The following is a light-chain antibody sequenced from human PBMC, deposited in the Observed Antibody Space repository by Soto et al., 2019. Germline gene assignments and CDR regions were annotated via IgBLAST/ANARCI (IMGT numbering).Light chain of an antibody. J-gene: IGKJ2*01. Sequence: EIVLTQSPGTLSLSPGERATLSCRARQSVSSSYLAWYQQKPGQAPRLLIYGASSRATGIPDRFSGSGSGTDVTRTNNKLETEDIVMYYCQQYGSSHPYTFGQGTKLEIK. CDR2: GAS. CDR3: QQYGSSHPYT. V-gene: IGKV3-20*01. CDR1: QSVSSSY.